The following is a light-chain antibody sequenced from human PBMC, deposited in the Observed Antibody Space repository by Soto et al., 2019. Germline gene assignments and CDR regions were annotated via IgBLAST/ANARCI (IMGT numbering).Light chain of an antibody. V-gene: IGKV3-15*01. J-gene: IGKJ1*01. CDR1: QTVNTN. CDR2: GAS. CDR3: QQYNNWLWT. Sequence: EVVMTQSPATLSVSPGERATLSCRASQTVNTNLAWYQQKTGQAPRLLIYGASTRATGIPARFSGSGSGTEFTLTISSLQSEDFAVYYCQQYNNWLWTFGQGTKVDNK.